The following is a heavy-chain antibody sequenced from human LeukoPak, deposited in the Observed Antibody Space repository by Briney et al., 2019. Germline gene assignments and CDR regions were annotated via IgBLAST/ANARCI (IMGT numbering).Heavy chain of an antibody. Sequence: GGSLRLSCAASGITFSSPWMSWFRQAPGKGLEWVANINQDGSEKYYVDSVKGRFTISRDNAKNSLYLQMNSLRAEDTAVYYCARDSPSDYWGQGTLVAVSS. CDR1: GITFSSPW. J-gene: IGHJ4*02. V-gene: IGHV3-7*04. CDR2: INQDGSEK. CDR3: ARDSPSDY.